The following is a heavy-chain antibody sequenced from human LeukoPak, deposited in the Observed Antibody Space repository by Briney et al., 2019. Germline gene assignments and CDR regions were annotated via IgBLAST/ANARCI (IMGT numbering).Heavy chain of an antibody. J-gene: IGHJ4*02. CDR1: GFTFSSYA. Sequence: PGGSLRLSCAASGFTFSSYAMSWVRQAPGKGLEWVSGISARGGRTYYADSVKGRFTISRDNSKNTLCLQMNSLRAEDTAVYYCAKGTSGSYVPDYWGQGTLVTVSS. V-gene: IGHV3-23*01. CDR3: AKGTSGSYVPDY. D-gene: IGHD1-26*01. CDR2: ISARGGRT.